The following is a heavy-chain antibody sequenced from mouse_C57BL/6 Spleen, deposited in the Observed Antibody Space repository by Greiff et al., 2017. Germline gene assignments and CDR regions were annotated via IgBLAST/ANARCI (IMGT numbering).Heavy chain of an antibody. D-gene: IGHD1-1*01. CDR2: IDPSDSYT. J-gene: IGHJ1*03. V-gene: IGHV1-69*01. CDR3: ARRVYYDSSYGWFDV. CDR1: GYTFTSYW. Sequence: QVQLQQPGAELVMPGASVKLSCKASGYTFTSYWMHWVKQRPGQGLEWIGEIDPSDSYTKYNQKFKGKSTLTVDKSSSTAYMQLSSLTSEDSAVYVCARRVYYDSSYGWFDVWGTGTLVTVSA.